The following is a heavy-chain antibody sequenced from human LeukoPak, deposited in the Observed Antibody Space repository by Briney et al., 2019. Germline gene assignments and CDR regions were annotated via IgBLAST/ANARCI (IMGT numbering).Heavy chain of an antibody. CDR1: GFTFSRYG. CDR2: ISYDGSNK. V-gene: IGHV3-30*18. J-gene: IGHJ5*02. CDR3: AKELRGYSYGLRNNLFDH. Sequence: PGGSLRLSCAASGFTFSRYGMHWVRQAPGKGLEWVAVISYDGSNKYYADSVKGRFTISRDNSKNTLYLQMNSLRAEDTAVYYCAKELRGYSYGLRNNLFDHWGQGTLVTVSS. D-gene: IGHD5-18*01.